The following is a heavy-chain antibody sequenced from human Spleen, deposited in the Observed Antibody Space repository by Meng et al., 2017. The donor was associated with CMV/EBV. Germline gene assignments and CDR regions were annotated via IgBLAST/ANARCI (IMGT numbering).Heavy chain of an antibody. CDR1: GFTFGSYW. V-gene: IGHV3-74*01. Sequence: GESLKISCAASGFTFGSYWMHWVRQAPGKGLVWVSRINSDGSSTSYADSVKGRFTISRDNAKNTLYLQMDGLRAEDTAVYYCARDRGFLEWSLDYWGQGALVTVSS. J-gene: IGHJ4*02. CDR3: ARDRGFLEWSLDY. D-gene: IGHD3-3*01. CDR2: INSDGSST.